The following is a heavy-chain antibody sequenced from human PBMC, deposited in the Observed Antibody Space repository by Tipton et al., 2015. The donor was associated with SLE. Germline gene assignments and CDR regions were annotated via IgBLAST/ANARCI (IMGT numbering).Heavy chain of an antibody. CDR1: GGSISSISDY. Sequence: TLSLTCTVSGGSISSISDYWVWIRQPPGKGLEWIGTIYYSGNTYYNPSLKSRVTISLDTSKNQFSLKLTSVTATDTAVYYCAREGIAAESWFFDLWGRGTLVTVSS. D-gene: IGHD6-13*01. V-gene: IGHV4-39*07. J-gene: IGHJ2*01. CDR3: AREGIAAESWFFDL. CDR2: IYYSGNT.